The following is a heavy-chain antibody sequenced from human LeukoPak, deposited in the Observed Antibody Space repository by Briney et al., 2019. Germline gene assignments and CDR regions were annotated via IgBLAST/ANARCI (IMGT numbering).Heavy chain of an antibody. Sequence: SETLSLTCTVSGGSISSGSYYWSWIRRPAGKGLEWIGRIYTSGSTNYNPSLKSRVTISVDTSKNQFSLKLSSVTAADTAVYYCAGSSGYSSGWRVDYWGQGTLVTVSS. CDR3: AGSSGYSSGWRVDY. CDR2: IYTSGST. J-gene: IGHJ4*02. V-gene: IGHV4-61*02. D-gene: IGHD6-19*01. CDR1: GGSISSGSYY.